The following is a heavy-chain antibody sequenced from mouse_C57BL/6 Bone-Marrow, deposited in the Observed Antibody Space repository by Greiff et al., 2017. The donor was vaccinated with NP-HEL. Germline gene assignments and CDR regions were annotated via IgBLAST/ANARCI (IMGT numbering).Heavy chain of an antibody. CDR3: ARSTSFAY. Sequence: VQVVESGAELMKPAASVTLSCKATGYTFTGYWIEWVKQRPGHGLEWFGEILPGSGSTNYNEKFKGKATFTADTSSNQDYMKLSSPTTEYAAIYYCARSTSFAYWGQGTLVTVSA. V-gene: IGHV1-9*01. CDR2: ILPGSGST. D-gene: IGHD4-1*02. J-gene: IGHJ3*01. CDR1: GYTFTGYW.